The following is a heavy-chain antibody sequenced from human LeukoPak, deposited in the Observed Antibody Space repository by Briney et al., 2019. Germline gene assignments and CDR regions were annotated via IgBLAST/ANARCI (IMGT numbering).Heavy chain of an antibody. D-gene: IGHD3-3*01. CDR2: FDPEDGET. V-gene: IGHV1-24*01. CDR3: ATSSLLRFLEWSYYYGMDV. Sequence: ASVKVSCKASGYTLTELSMHWLRQAPGKGLEWMGGFDPEDGETIYAQKFQGRVTMTEDTSTDTAYMELSSLRSEDTAVYYCATSSLLRFLEWSYYYGMDVWGQGTTVTVSS. J-gene: IGHJ6*02. CDR1: GYTLTELS.